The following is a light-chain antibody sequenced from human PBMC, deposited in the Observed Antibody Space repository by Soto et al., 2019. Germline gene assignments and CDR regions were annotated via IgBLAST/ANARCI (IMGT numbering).Light chain of an antibody. V-gene: IGKV3-20*01. J-gene: IGKJ1*01. CDR3: QQYGSSPQT. Sequence: EIVLTQSPGTLSLSPGERATLSCRASQSVSSNYLAWYQQKPGQAPRLLIYGASSRATGIPDRFSGSGSGTDFTFTINRLEPEDFAVYYCQQYGSSPQTFGQGTKV. CDR1: QSVSSNY. CDR2: GAS.